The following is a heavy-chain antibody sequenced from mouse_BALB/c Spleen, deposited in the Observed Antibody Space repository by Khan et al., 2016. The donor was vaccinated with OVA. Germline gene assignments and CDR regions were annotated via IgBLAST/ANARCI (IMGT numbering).Heavy chain of an antibody. CDR1: GFNIKDYY. CDR3: ARSGYFAWFAY. CDR2: IDPENGET. J-gene: IGHJ3*01. Sequence: VQLQQPGAELVRPGALVKLSCKASGFNIKDYYLHWVKQRPEQGLEWIGWIDPENGETVYDPKFQDKASITADTSSHTAYLQFSSLTSEDTAVYYCARSGYFAWFAYWGQGTLVTVSA. V-gene: IGHV14-1*02.